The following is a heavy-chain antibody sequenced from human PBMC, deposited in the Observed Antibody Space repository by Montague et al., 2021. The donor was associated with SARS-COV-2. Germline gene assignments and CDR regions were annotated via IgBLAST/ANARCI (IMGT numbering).Heavy chain of an antibody. CDR2: ISGNGDTT. Sequence: SLRLSCAASGFTFSIYAMTWVRQAPGKGLEWVSSISGNGDTTYYADSVKGRFTISRDNSDNTLYLQMNSLRAGDTAVYYCARSLGYCTRASCYTLDYWGQGTLVTVSS. J-gene: IGHJ4*02. V-gene: IGHV3-23*01. CDR1: GFTFSIYA. CDR3: ARSLGYCTRASCYTLDY. D-gene: IGHD2-2*02.